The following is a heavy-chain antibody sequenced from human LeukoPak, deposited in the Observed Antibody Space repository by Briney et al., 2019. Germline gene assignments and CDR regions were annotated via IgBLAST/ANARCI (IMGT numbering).Heavy chain of an antibody. CDR3: ARAQGGSYDY. Sequence: GGSLRLSCAASEFTLSSYSMNWVRQAPGKGLEWVSSISSSSSYIYYADSVKGRFTISRDNAKNSLYLQMNSLRAEDTAVYYCARAQGGSYDYWGQGTLVTVSS. J-gene: IGHJ4*02. D-gene: IGHD1-26*01. V-gene: IGHV3-21*01. CDR1: EFTLSSYS. CDR2: ISSSSSYI.